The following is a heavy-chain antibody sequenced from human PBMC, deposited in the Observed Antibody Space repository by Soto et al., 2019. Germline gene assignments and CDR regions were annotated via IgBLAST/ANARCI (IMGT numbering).Heavy chain of an antibody. CDR1: GGSISSGGYS. Sequence: SETLSLTCAVSGGSISSGGYSWSWIRQPPWKGLEWIGYIYHSGSTYYNPSLKSRVTISVDTSKNQFSLKLNSVTAADTAVYYCARDLWGYCGTDCYPLDVWGQGTTVTVSS. CDR2: IYHSGST. D-gene: IGHD2-21*02. V-gene: IGHV4-30-2*01. CDR3: ARDLWGYCGTDCYPLDV. J-gene: IGHJ6*02.